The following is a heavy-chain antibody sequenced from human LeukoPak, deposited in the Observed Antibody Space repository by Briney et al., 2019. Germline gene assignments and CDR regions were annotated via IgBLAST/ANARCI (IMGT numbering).Heavy chain of an antibody. CDR3: AREAFTYYYDSSGYIPSLFY. V-gene: IGHV1-18*01. CDR2: ISAYNGNT. CDR1: GYTFTSYG. Sequence: SVKVSCKASGYTFTSYGISWVRQAPGQGLEWMGWISAYNGNTNYAQKLQGRVTMTTDTSTSTAYMELRSLRSDDTAVYYCAREAFTYYYDSSGYIPSLFYWGQGTLVTVSS. J-gene: IGHJ4*02. D-gene: IGHD3-22*01.